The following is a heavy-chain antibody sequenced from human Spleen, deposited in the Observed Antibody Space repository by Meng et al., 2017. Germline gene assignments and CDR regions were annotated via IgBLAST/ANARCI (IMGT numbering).Heavy chain of an antibody. CDR1: GGSFSDYY. CDR3: ARGPTTMAHDFDY. J-gene: IGHJ4*02. V-gene: IGHV4-34*01. Sequence: QVQLQQRGSGLVQPSEPLSLTCVVPGGSFSDYYWSWIRQPPGKGLEWIGEINHSGSTNYNPSLESRATISVDTSQNNLSLKLSSVTAADSAVYYCARGPTTMAHDFDYWGQGTLVTVSS. D-gene: IGHD4-11*01. CDR2: INHSGST.